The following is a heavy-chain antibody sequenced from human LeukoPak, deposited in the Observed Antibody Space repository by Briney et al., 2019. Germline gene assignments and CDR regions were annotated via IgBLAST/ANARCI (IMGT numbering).Heavy chain of an antibody. Sequence: GGSLRLSCAVSGFTFSNYAIHWVRQAPGKGLEWVALISFDGSNKYYADSVKGRFTISRDNSENTLHLQMNSLRPEDTAIYYCARDPILVRGYFDYWGQEPWSPSPQ. J-gene: IGHJ4*01. V-gene: IGHV3-30-3*01. CDR2: ISFDGSNK. CDR3: ARDPILVRGYFDY. D-gene: IGHD3-10*01. CDR1: GFTFSNYA.